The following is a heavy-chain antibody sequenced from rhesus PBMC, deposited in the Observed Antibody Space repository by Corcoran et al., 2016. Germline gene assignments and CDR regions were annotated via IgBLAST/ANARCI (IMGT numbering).Heavy chain of an antibody. V-gene: IGHV4S10*01. Sequence: QVQLQESGPGVVKPSETLSLTCAVSGGSISDSYRWSWIRQPPGKGLEWIGYIYGSSTSTNYNPSRKSRVTIAKDTSKNQFSLKLSSVTAADTAVYYCARELTWFFDYWGQGVLVTVSS. CDR1: GGSISDSYR. D-gene: IGHD1-38*01. CDR2: IYGSSTST. J-gene: IGHJ4*01. CDR3: ARELTWFFDY.